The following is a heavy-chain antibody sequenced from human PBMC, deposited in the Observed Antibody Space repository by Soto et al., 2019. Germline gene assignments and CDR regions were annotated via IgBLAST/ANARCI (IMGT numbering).Heavy chain of an antibody. CDR3: ARLSWIQLEYYFGY. D-gene: IGHD5-18*01. Sequence: SETLSLTCTVSGGSISSYYWSWIRQPPGKGLEWIGYIYYSGSTNYNPSLKSRVTISVDTSKIQFSLKLSSVTAADTAVYYRARLSWIQLEYYFGYWGQGTLVTVSS. CDR2: IYYSGST. V-gene: IGHV4-59*08. J-gene: IGHJ4*02. CDR1: GGSISSYY.